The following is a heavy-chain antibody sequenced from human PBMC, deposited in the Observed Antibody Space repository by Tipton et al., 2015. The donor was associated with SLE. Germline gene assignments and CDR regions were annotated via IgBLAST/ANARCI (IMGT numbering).Heavy chain of an antibody. CDR1: GGSISSYY. CDR2: IYYSGST. V-gene: IGHV4-59*08. J-gene: IGHJ3*01. Sequence: TLSLTYTVSGGSISSYYWSWIRQPPGKGLEWIGYIYYSGSTNYNPSLKSRVTISVDTSKNQFSLKLSSVTAADAAVYYCARQPFATRSGFDVWGQGTMVTVSS. CDR3: ARQPFATRSGFDV. D-gene: IGHD6-25*01.